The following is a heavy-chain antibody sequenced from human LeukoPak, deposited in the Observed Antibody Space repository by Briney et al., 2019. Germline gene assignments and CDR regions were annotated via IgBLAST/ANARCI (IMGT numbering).Heavy chain of an antibody. Sequence: GASVSVSCKASGGTFSSYTISWVRQAPGQGLEWMGRIIPILGIANYAQKFQGRVTITADKSTSTAYMELSSLRSEDTAVYYCARDSRDCSSTSCSPGDGMDVWGQGTTVTVSS. CDR3: ARDSRDCSSTSCSPGDGMDV. D-gene: IGHD2-2*01. CDR2: IIPILGIA. J-gene: IGHJ6*02. V-gene: IGHV1-69*10. CDR1: GGTFSSYT.